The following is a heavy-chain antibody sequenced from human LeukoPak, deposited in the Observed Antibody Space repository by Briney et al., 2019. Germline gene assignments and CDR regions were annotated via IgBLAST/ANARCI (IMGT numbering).Heavy chain of an antibody. CDR3: ARGDELLWFGEFQDY. CDR2: ISYDGSNK. CDR1: GFTFSSYA. V-gene: IGHV3-30-3*01. D-gene: IGHD3-10*01. J-gene: IGHJ4*02. Sequence: GGSLRLSCAASGFTFSSYAMHWVRQAPGKGLEWVAVISYDGSNKYYADSGKGRFTISRDNSKNTLYLQMNSLRAEDAAVYYCARGDELLWFGEFQDYWGQGTLVTVSS.